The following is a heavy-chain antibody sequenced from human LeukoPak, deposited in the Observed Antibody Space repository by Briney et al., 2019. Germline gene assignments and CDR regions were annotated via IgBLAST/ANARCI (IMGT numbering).Heavy chain of an antibody. V-gene: IGHV1-18*04. CDR2: ISVYSGET. J-gene: IGHJ4*02. D-gene: IGHD3-22*01. CDR1: GYIFTSYS. Sequence: ASVTVSLTSSGYIFTSYSISRVRQAPGQGLEWMGWISVYSGETDYAQKLQGRVTMTTDTSTSTAYMELRSLRSDDTAVYYCAREGDYDSSGWHWGQGSLVTVSS. CDR3: AREGDYDSSGWH.